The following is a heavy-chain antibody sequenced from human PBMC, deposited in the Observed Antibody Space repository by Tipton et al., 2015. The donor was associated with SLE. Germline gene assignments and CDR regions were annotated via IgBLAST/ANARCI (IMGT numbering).Heavy chain of an antibody. D-gene: IGHD1-1*01. V-gene: IGHV3-21*01. Sequence: SLRLSCAASGFTFSSYSMNWVRQAPGKGLEWVSAISSSSNYIYYADSLKGRFTISRDNAKNSLYLQMNSLRAEDTAVYYCAKDGIDRNGIWDAFDIWGQGATVIVSS. CDR1: GFTFSSYS. J-gene: IGHJ3*02. CDR3: AKDGIDRNGIWDAFDI. CDR2: ISSSSNYI.